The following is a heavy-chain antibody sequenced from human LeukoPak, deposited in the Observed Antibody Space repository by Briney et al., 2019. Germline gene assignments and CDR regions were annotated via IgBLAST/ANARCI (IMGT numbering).Heavy chain of an antibody. D-gene: IGHD1-26*01. CDR1: GYTFTNYG. Sequence: ASVKVSCKASGYTFTNYGINWVRQAPGQGLEWMGWISTYNGHTNYAQKFQGRVTMTTDTSTSTASMELRSLRSDDTAVYYCARDHAAGWELPLNWFDPWGQGTLVTVSS. J-gene: IGHJ5*02. CDR2: ISTYNGHT. CDR3: ARDHAAGWELPLNWFDP. V-gene: IGHV1-18*01.